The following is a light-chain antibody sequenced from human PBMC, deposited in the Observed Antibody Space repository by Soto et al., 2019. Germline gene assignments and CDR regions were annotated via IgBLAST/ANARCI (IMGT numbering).Light chain of an antibody. CDR3: QHYSLYSPWT. CDR2: HAS. J-gene: IGKJ1*01. CDR1: QSISNW. Sequence: DIEMSQSPSSLSASVGDRVTITCRASQSISNWLAWYQQKPGTAPKVLIYHASNLQSGVPSRFSGSGSGTEFTLTISSLQPDDSATYYCQHYSLYSPWTFGQGTKVDIK. V-gene: IGKV1-5*01.